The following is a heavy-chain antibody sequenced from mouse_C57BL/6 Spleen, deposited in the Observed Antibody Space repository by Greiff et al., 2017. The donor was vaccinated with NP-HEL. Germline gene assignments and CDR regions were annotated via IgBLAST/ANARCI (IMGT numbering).Heavy chain of an antibody. D-gene: IGHD1-1*01. J-gene: IGHJ2*01. Sequence: QVQLQQSGAELVKPGASVKISCKASGYAFSSYWMNWVKQRPGKGLEWIGQIYPGDGDTNYNGKFKGKATLTADKSSSTAYMQLSSLTSEDSAVYFCARGGNYYGSSYRDYFDYWGQGTTLTVSS. V-gene: IGHV1-80*01. CDR3: ARGGNYYGSSYRDYFDY. CDR1: GYAFSSYW. CDR2: IYPGDGDT.